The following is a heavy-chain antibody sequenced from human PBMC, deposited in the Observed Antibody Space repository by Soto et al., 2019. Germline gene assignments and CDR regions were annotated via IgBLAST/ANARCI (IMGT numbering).Heavy chain of an antibody. J-gene: IGHJ4*02. CDR3: AKDIGHSGYDSYFDY. Sequence: PGGSLRLSCAASGFTFDDYAMHWVRQAPGKGLEWVSGISWNSGSIGYADSVKGRFTISRDNAKNSLYLQMNSLRAEDTALYYCAKDIGHSGYDSYFDYWGQGTLVTVSS. CDR2: ISWNSGSI. CDR1: GFTFDDYA. V-gene: IGHV3-9*01. D-gene: IGHD5-12*01.